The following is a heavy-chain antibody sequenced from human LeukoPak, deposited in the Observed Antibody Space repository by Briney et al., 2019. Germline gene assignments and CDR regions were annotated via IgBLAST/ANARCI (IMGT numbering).Heavy chain of an antibody. CDR2: IDPSQSYT. V-gene: IGHV5-10-1*01. J-gene: IGHJ5*02. D-gene: IGHD4-17*01. Sequence: GESLRISCKGSGYSFTSYWITWVRQMPGTGLEWMGRIDPSQSYTYYSPSFQGHVTISADKSISTAYLQWSSLKASDTAMYYCARHSTTVTAKFDPWGQGTLATVSS. CDR1: GYSFTSYW. CDR3: ARHSTTVTAKFDP.